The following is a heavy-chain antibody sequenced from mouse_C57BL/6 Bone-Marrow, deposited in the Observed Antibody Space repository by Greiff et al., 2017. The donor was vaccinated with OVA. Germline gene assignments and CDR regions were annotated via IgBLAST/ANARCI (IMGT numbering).Heavy chain of an antibody. Sequence: VQLQQSGAELARPGASVKLSCKASGYTFTSYGISWVKQRTGQGLEWIGEIYPRSGNTYYNEKFKGKATLTADKSSSTAYMELRSLTSEDSAVYFCALIYYGNYGTYWGQGTLVTVSA. D-gene: IGHD2-1*01. CDR3: ALIYYGNYGTY. CDR2: IYPRSGNT. CDR1: GYTFTSYG. V-gene: IGHV1-81*01. J-gene: IGHJ3*01.